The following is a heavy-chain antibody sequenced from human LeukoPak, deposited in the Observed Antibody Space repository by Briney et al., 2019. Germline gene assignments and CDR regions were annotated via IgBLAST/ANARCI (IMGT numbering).Heavy chain of an antibody. CDR2: INPNSGGT. Sequence: ASVKVSCKASGCTFTGYYMHWVRQAPGQGLEWMGWINPNSGGTNYAQKFQGRVTMTRDTSISTAYMELSRLRSDDTAVYYCARGIDYGDYVGWFDPWGQGTLVTVSS. V-gene: IGHV1-2*02. J-gene: IGHJ5*02. CDR3: ARGIDYGDYVGWFDP. CDR1: GCTFTGYY. D-gene: IGHD4-17*01.